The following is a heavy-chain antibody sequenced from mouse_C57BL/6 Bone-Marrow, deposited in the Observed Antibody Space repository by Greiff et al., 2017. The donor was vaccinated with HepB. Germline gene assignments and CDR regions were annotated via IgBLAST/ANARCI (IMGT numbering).Heavy chain of an antibody. CDR2: IWSGGST. J-gene: IGHJ2*01. CDR3: ARWWLLHFDY. D-gene: IGHD2-3*01. CDR1: GFSLTSYG. Sequence: VQLVESGPGLVQPSQSLSITCPVSGFSLTSYGVHWVRQSPGKGLEWLGVIWSGGSTDYNAAFISRLSISKDNSKSQVFFKMNSLQADDTAIYYCARWWLLHFDYWGQGTTLTVSS. V-gene: IGHV2-2*01.